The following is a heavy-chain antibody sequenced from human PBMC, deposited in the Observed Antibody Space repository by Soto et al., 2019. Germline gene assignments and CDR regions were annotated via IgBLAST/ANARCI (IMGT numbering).Heavy chain of an antibody. CDR1: GGSISSGGYY. V-gene: IGHV4-31*03. CDR2: IYYSGST. Sequence: SETLSLTCTVSGGSISSGGYYWSWIRQHPGKGLEWIGYIYYSGSTYYNPSLKSRVTISVDTSKNQFSLKLSSVTAADTAVYYCARDRGVTTRFRHYYYYYGMDVWGQGTTVTVSS. CDR3: ARDRGVTTRFRHYYYYYGMDV. D-gene: IGHD4-4*01. J-gene: IGHJ6*02.